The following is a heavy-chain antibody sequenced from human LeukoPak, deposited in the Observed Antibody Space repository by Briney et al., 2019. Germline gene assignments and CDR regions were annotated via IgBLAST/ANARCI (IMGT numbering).Heavy chain of an antibody. CDR3: ARPPPPPVTPYYYMDV. Sequence: PGGSLRLSCAASGFTFSSYGMHWVRQAPGKGLEWVAFIRYDGSNKYYADSVKGRFTISRDNSKNTLYLQMNSLRAEDTAVYYCARPPPPPVTPYYYMDVWGKGTTVTVSS. J-gene: IGHJ6*03. V-gene: IGHV3-30*02. CDR2: IRYDGSNK. D-gene: IGHD5-18*01. CDR1: GFTFSSYG.